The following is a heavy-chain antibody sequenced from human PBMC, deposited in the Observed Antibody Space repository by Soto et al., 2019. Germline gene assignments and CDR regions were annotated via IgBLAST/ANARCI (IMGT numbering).Heavy chain of an antibody. D-gene: IGHD3-22*01. CDR2: IKHDGTET. CDR1: GFSFTNYW. J-gene: IGHJ3*02. V-gene: IGHV3-7*03. Sequence: EVQLVESGGALVQPGGSLRLSCAASGFSFTNYWMKWVRQAPGMGLEWVANIKHDGTETYYVDSVKGRFTISRDNARNALYLYMNSLRADDTAVYYCAAAYYYDSSGYYYGDDALDIWGQGTMVTVSS. CDR3: AAAYYYDSSGYYYGDDALDI.